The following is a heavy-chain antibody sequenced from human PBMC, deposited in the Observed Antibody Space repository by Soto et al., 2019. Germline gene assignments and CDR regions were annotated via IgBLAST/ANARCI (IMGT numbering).Heavy chain of an antibody. J-gene: IGHJ4*02. Sequence: VQLVEAGGGVVQPGRSLRLSCAASGFTFSDYAMHWVRQAPGKGLEWVAVASHDGRNTHYADYVKGRFTISRDSSKNTVSVEVLSLRAEETEVYYCSKGGRQWLVTSDFNYWGQGALVTVSS. D-gene: IGHD6-19*01. CDR3: SKGGRQWLVTSDFNY. CDR2: ASHDGRNT. CDR1: GFTFSDYA. V-gene: IGHV3-30*18.